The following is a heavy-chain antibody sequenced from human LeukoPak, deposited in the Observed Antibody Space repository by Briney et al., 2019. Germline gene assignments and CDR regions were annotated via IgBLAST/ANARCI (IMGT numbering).Heavy chain of an antibody. CDR3: AGDSGSYYGAFDI. D-gene: IGHD1-26*01. Sequence: GASVKVSCKASGYTFTGYYMHWVRQAPGQGLEWMGWINPDSGGTNYAQKFQGRVTMTRDTSISTAYMELSRLRSDDTAVYYCAGDSGSYYGAFDIWGQGTMVTVSS. J-gene: IGHJ3*02. CDR1: GYTFTGYY. V-gene: IGHV1-2*02. CDR2: INPDSGGT.